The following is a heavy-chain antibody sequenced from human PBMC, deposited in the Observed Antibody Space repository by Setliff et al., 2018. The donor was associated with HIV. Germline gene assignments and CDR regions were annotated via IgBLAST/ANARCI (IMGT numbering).Heavy chain of an antibody. Sequence: SETLSLTCIVSGGSISPTNYCWGWIRQTPGQGLEWIGTVCYSGGTYYNPSLMGRVTISIDTSKNQFSLNLSSVTAADTAVYYCARLGDYDSSGYSWFDYWGQGTLVTVSS. CDR3: ARLGDYDSSGYSWFDY. V-gene: IGHV4-39*07. CDR1: GGSISPTNYC. D-gene: IGHD3-22*01. CDR2: VCYSGGT. J-gene: IGHJ4*02.